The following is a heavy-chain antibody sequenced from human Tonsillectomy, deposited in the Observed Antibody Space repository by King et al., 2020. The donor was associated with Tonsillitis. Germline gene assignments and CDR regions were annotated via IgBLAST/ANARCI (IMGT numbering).Heavy chain of an antibody. J-gene: IGHJ6*02. V-gene: IGHV4-59*08. CDR3: ARLVKGYSRGWKVNYYYYYGIDV. CDR2: IYYSGST. D-gene: IGHD6-19*01. CDR1: GGSISSYY. Sequence: VQLQESGPGLVKPSETLSLTCTVSGGSISSYYWSWIRQPPGKGLEWIGYIYYSGSTNYNPSLKSRVTISVDTPKNQFSLKLSTVTAADTAVYYCARLVKGYSRGWKVNYYYYYGIDVWGQGTTVTVSS.